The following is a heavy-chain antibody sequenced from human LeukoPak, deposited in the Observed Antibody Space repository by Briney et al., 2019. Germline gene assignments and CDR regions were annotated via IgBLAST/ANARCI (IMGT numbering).Heavy chain of an antibody. V-gene: IGHV3-7*02. D-gene: IGHD3-16*01. Sequence: GGSLRLSCAASGFTFSNIWMSWVRQAPGKGLEWVANIKHDGSETNYVDSVKGRFTISRDNAKNSLHLQMNSLRVEDTAVYYCAKNGGPHGMDVWGQGTTVTVSS. CDR1: GFTFSNIW. CDR2: IKHDGSET. CDR3: AKNGGPHGMDV. J-gene: IGHJ6*02.